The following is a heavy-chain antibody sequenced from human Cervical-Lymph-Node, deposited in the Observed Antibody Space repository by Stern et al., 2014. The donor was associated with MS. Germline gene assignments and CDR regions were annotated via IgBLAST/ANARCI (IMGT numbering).Heavy chain of an antibody. CDR3: AKDPRIYDSSGYLDA. CDR2: ISYDGDNK. D-gene: IGHD3-22*01. V-gene: IGHV3-30*18. Sequence: QVQLVQSGGGVVQPGRSLRLSCAASGFTFSLYDMHWVRQAPGKGLEWVAVISYDGDNKFYTDPVKGRFTISRDSSKSTLYLQLNSLRPEDTAIYYCAKDPRIYDSSGYLDAWGQGTLVTVSS. J-gene: IGHJ5*02. CDR1: GFTFSLYD.